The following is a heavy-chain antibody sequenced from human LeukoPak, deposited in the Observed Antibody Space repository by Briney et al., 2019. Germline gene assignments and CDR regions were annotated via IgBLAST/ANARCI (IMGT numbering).Heavy chain of an antibody. Sequence: GESLKTSCKGSGYSFTSYWIGWVRQMPGKGLEWMGIIYPGDSDTRYSPSFQGQVTISADKSISTAYLQWSSLKASDTAMYYCARHRGGSGSYYNVFVYWGQGTLVTVSS. CDR1: GYSFTSYW. V-gene: IGHV5-51*01. CDR3: ARHRGGSGSYYNVFVY. CDR2: IYPGDSDT. J-gene: IGHJ4*02. D-gene: IGHD3-10*01.